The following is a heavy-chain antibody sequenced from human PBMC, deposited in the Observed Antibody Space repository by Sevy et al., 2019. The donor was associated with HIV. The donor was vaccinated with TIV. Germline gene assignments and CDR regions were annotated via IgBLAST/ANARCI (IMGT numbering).Heavy chain of an antibody. Sequence: GGSLRLSCAVSGFTFSNYNMNWVRQAPGKGLEWVSYISGLSNYIYYADSVKGRFSISRDNAKNSLYLQMNSLRAEDTGVYYCARGVQTYDAFDIWGQGTMVTVSS. V-gene: IGHV3-21*01. J-gene: IGHJ3*02. CDR2: ISGLSNYI. D-gene: IGHD6-6*01. CDR1: GFTFSNYN. CDR3: ARGVQTYDAFDI.